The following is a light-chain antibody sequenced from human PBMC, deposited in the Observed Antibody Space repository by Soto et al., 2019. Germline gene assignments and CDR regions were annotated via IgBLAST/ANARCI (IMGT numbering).Light chain of an antibody. CDR3: QQYGASLT. CDR1: QNVNNY. J-gene: IGKJ4*01. Sequence: EIVLTQAPATLSLSPGQRATLFCRASQNVNNYLAWYQQKPGQAPRLLIYDASNRATGIPARFSGRGSGADFTLTVRRLEPDDLAVHFSQQYGASLTFGGGTKVDIK. V-gene: IGKV3-11*01. CDR2: DAS.